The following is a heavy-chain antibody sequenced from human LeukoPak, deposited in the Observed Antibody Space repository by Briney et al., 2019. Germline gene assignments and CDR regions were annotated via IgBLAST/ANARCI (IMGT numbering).Heavy chain of an antibody. CDR2: IWYDGSNK. Sequence: GGSLRLSCAASGFTFSSYGMHWVRQAPGKGLEWVAVIWYDGSNKYYADSVKGRFTISRDNSKNTLYLQMNSLRAEDTAVYYCAKKPYYYDSSGYNNWFDPWGQGTLVTVSS. CDR3: AKKPYYYDSSGYNNWFDP. J-gene: IGHJ5*02. CDR1: GFTFSSYG. D-gene: IGHD3-22*01. V-gene: IGHV3-33*06.